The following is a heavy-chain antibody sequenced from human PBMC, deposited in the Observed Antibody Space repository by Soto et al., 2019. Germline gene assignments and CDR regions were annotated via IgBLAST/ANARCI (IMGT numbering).Heavy chain of an antibody. CDR3: ASQNGYYDILTGWVNWFDP. D-gene: IGHD3-9*01. J-gene: IGHJ5*02. V-gene: IGHV4-30-4*01. Sequence: SETLSLTCTVSGGSISRGDSYWSWFRQHPGKVLEWIGYIYYSGSTYYNPSLKSRVTISVDTSKNQFSLKPSSVTAADTAVYYCASQNGYYDILTGWVNWFDPWGQGTLV. CDR2: IYYSGST. CDR1: GGSISRGDSY.